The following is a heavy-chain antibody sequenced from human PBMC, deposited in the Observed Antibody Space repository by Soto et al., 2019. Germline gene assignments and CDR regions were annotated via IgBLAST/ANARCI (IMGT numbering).Heavy chain of an antibody. V-gene: IGHV3-30*18. D-gene: IGHD6-19*01. CDR2: ISYDGSNT. Sequence: HVQLVESGGGVVQPGRSLRLSCAASGFTFSSYGMHWVRQAPGKGLEWVAVISYDGSNTYYGDTVKGRFTISRDNSKNTLSLQMNSLRAEDTAVYYCAKDGNVYSSGWYAPSLDYWGQGTLVTVSS. CDR1: GFTFSSYG. CDR3: AKDGNVYSSGWYAPSLDY. J-gene: IGHJ4*02.